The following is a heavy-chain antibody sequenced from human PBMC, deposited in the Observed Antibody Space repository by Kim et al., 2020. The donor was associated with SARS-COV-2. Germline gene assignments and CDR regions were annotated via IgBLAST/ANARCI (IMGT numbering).Heavy chain of an antibody. V-gene: IGHV3-74*01. CDR1: GFTFSSYC. D-gene: IGHD6-19*01. J-gene: IGHJ4*02. CDR3: SYHADGSGWCYFDY. CDR2: FTSDGLTI. Sequence: GGSLRLSCAASGFTFSSYCMTWVRQAPGKGLVWVSRFTSDGLTISSADSVKGRSIICRDNNNNTQHQLINSLREDDTADYYCSYHADGSGWCYFDYWGQG.